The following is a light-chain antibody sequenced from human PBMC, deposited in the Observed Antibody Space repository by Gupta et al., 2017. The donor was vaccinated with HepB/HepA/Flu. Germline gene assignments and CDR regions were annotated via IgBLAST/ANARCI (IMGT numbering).Light chain of an antibody. Sequence: QSALTQPSSVSGSPGQSITISCTGTSSDVGYYNYVSWFQHHPGKAPKLMIYDVTSRPSGVSNRFSGSTSGNTASLTISGLQAEDEADYYCSSYTSSTPVVFGGGTKVTVV. CDR2: DVT. J-gene: IGLJ2*01. CDR3: SSYTSSTPVV. V-gene: IGLV2-14*03. CDR1: SSDVGYYNY.